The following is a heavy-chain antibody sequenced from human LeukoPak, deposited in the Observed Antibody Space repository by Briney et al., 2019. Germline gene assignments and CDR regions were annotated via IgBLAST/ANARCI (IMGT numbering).Heavy chain of an antibody. CDR1: GGSISSSY. Sequence: SETLSLTCTVSGGSISSSYWSWIRQPPGKGLEWIGYISYSGSTNYNPSLRSRVTISVDTSKNQFSLKLSSVAAADTAVYYCARDYDILTGGGWFDPWGQGTLVTVSS. CDR2: ISYSGST. J-gene: IGHJ5*02. CDR3: ARDYDILTGGGWFDP. V-gene: IGHV4-59*01. D-gene: IGHD3-9*01.